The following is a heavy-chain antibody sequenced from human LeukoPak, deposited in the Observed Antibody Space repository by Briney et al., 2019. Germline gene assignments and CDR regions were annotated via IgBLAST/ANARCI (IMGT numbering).Heavy chain of an antibody. D-gene: IGHD2-15*01. CDR2: VYSSRST. CDR1: GDSISSYH. V-gene: IGHV4-4*08. J-gene: IGHJ3*02. CDR3: ARGRYCSADNCSGVDAFDI. Sequence: PSETLSLTCRVSGDSISSYHWSWIRHPPGRGLEWIGYVYSSRSTYYSLSFDGRVTMSVDTSKNQFCLNLSSVTAADMAVYYCARGRYCSADNCSGVDAFDISGQGTMLSVSS.